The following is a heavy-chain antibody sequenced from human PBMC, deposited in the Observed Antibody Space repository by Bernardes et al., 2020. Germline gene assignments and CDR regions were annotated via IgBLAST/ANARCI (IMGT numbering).Heavy chain of an antibody. Sequence: SETLSLTCAVYGGSFSGYYWSWIRQPPGKGLEWIGEINHSGSTNYNPSLKSRVTISVDTSKNQFSLKLSSVTAADTAVYYCARGGGIVVVPAAIPWFDPWGQGTLVTVSS. V-gene: IGHV4-34*01. CDR1: GGSFSGYY. CDR3: ARGGGIVVVPAAIPWFDP. J-gene: IGHJ5*02. CDR2: INHSGST. D-gene: IGHD2-2*01.